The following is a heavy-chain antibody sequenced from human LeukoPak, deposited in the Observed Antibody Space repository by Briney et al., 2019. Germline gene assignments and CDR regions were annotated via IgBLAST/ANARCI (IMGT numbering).Heavy chain of an antibody. Sequence: ASVKVSCKGSGYTFTDYYLHWVRQAPGQGLEWVGYINPRDGGTSSPQNFRGRVTMTTDASSSTAYMELSRLTSNDTAIYYCAREGNGLLSKDLDYWGQGTLVTVSS. CDR3: AREGNGLLSKDLDY. D-gene: IGHD2-15*01. V-gene: IGHV1-2*02. CDR1: GYTFTDYY. CDR2: INPRDGGT. J-gene: IGHJ4*02.